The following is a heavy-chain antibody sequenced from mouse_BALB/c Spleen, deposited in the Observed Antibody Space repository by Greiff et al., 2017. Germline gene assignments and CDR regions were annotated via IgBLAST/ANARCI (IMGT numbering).Heavy chain of an antibody. J-gene: IGHJ4*01. CDR1: GYNFTSYW. CDR2: IYPGSGST. Sequence: QVQLQQPGAELVKPGTSVKLSCKASGYNFTSYWINWVKLRPGQGLEWIGDIYPGSGSTNYNEKFKSKATLTVDTSSSTAYMQLSSLASEDSALYYCARAYDYDGYAMDYWGQGTSVTVSS. D-gene: IGHD2-4*01. V-gene: IGHV1-55*01. CDR3: ARAYDYDGYAMDY.